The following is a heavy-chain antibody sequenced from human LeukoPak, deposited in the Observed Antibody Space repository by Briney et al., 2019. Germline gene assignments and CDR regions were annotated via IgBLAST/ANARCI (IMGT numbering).Heavy chain of an antibody. CDR1: GGTFSSYA. Sequence: SVKVSCKASGGTFSSYAIGWVRQAPGQGLEWMGGIIPIFGTANYAQKFQGRVTITTDESTSTAYMELSSLRSEDTAVYYCASDIAVAGTGNDYWGQGTLVTVSS. V-gene: IGHV1-69*05. CDR2: IIPIFGTA. D-gene: IGHD6-19*01. J-gene: IGHJ4*02. CDR3: ASDIAVAGTGNDY.